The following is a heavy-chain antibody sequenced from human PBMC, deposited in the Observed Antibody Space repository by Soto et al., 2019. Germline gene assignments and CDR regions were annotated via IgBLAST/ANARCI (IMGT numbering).Heavy chain of an antibody. J-gene: IGHJ3*02. V-gene: IGHV5-51*01. CDR3: ARLVPHSYAYKAGDAFDI. D-gene: IGHD5-18*01. CDR1: GYSFTDYW. CDR2: IYPGDSDT. Sequence: GESLKISCKGSGYSFTDYWIGWVRQMPGKGLEWLGIIYPGDSDTRYSPSFQGQVTFSADKSISTAYLQWSSLKASDTAMYYCARLVPHSYAYKAGDAFDIWGQGTMVT.